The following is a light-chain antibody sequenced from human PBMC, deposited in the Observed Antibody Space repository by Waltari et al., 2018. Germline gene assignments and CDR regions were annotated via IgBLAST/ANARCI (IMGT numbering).Light chain of an antibody. CDR1: QSVSRT. Sequence: EIVLTQSPGTLSLSPGERATLSCRASQSVSRTLAWYQQKPGQAPRLLIYGASTRATGIAERLSGGGSGTDFSLTISRLEPEDFAVDYCQHYVRLPATFGQGTKVEIK. J-gene: IGKJ1*01. CDR3: QHYVRLPAT. V-gene: IGKV3-20*01. CDR2: GAS.